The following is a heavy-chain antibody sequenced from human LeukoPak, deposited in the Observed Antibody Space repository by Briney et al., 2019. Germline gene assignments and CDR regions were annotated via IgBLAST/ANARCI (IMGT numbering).Heavy chain of an antibody. D-gene: IGHD3-10*01. Sequence: ASVKVSCKASNYTFTNYALSWVRQAPGQGLEWMGWISAYNGNTNYAQKFQGRVTMTTDTSTRTIYMELRSLRSDDTAVYYCAIDPGGHLDYWGQGTLVTVSS. CDR3: AIDPGGHLDY. CDR2: ISAYNGNT. V-gene: IGHV1-18*01. CDR1: NYTFTNYA. J-gene: IGHJ4*02.